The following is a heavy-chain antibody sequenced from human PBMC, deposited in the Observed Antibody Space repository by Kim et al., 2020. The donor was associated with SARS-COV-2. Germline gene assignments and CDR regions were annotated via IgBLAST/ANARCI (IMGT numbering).Heavy chain of an antibody. CDR2: ISYDGSNK. V-gene: IGHV3-30*18. J-gene: IGHJ4*02. Sequence: GGSLRLSCAASGFTFSSYGMHWVRQAPGKGLEWVAVISYDGSNKYYADSVKGRFTISRDNSKNTLYLQMNSLRAEDTAVYYCAKDRGGSHFDYWGQGTL. CDR3: AKDRGGSHFDY. CDR1: GFTFSSYG. D-gene: IGHD2-15*01.